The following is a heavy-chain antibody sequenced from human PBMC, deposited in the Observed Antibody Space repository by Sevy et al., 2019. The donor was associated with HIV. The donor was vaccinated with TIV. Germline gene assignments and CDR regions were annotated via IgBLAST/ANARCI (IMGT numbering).Heavy chain of an antibody. J-gene: IGHJ4*02. D-gene: IGHD6-13*01. CDR2: INSDGSST. CDR1: GFTFSSYW. V-gene: IGHV3-74*01. CDR3: ARGGIAAAGIDY. Sequence: GGSLRLSCAASGFTFSSYWMHWVRQPPGKGLVWVSRINSDGSSTSYADSVKGRFTISKNNAKNTLYQQMNSLRAEDAAVYCCARGGIAAAGIDYWGQGTLVTVSS.